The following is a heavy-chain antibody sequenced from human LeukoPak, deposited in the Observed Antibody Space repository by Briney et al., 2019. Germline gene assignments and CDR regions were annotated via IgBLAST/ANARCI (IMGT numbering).Heavy chain of an antibody. CDR3: ASGLGYCSSTSCRMFDY. CDR2: IDPSDSYT. V-gene: IGHV5-10-1*01. Sequence: GESLKISCKGSGYSFTSYWISWVRQMPGKGLEWMGRIDPSDSYTNYSPSFQGHVTISADTSISTAYLQWSSLKASDTAMYYCASGLGYCSSTSCRMFDYWGQGTLVTVSS. J-gene: IGHJ4*02. D-gene: IGHD2-2*01. CDR1: GYSFTSYW.